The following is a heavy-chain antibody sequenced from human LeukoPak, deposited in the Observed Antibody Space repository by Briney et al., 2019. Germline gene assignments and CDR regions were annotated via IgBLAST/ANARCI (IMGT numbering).Heavy chain of an antibody. Sequence: SETLSLTCTVSGGSISSYYWSWIRQPPGKGLEWIGYIYYSGSTNYNPSLKSRVTISVDTSKNQFSLKLSSVTAADTAVYYCARRGCIGGYCSSGWFDRWGQGTLVTVSS. V-gene: IGHV4-59*08. CDR3: ARRGCIGGYCSSGWFDR. J-gene: IGHJ5*02. CDR2: IYYSGST. D-gene: IGHD2-2*01. CDR1: GGSISSYY.